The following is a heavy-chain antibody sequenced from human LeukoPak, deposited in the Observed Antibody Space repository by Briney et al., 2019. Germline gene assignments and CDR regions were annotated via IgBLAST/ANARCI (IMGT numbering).Heavy chain of an antibody. CDR3: ARHQAGRFDP. CDR1: GGSISSSSYY. Sequence: PSETLSLTCTVSGGSISSSSYYWGWIRQPPGRGLECIGSICYSGSTYYNPSLKSRVTISVDTSKNQFSLKLSSVTAADTAVYYCARHQAGRFDPWGQGTLVTVSS. D-gene: IGHD6-19*01. V-gene: IGHV4-39*01. CDR2: ICYSGST. J-gene: IGHJ5*02.